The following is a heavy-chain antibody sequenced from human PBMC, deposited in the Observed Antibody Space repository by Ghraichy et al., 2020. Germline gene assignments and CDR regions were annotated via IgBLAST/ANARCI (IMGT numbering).Heavy chain of an antibody. D-gene: IGHD4-17*01. CDR1: GGSISSYY. CDR2: IYTSGST. V-gene: IGHV4-4*07. Sequence: SETLSLTYTVSGGSISSYYWSWIRQPAGKGLEWIGRIYTSGSTNYNPSLKSRVTMSVDTSKNQFSLKLSSVTAADTAVYYCARVRGTVTTGYYYYYGMDVWGQGTTVTVSS. J-gene: IGHJ6*02. CDR3: ARVRGTVTTGYYYYYGMDV.